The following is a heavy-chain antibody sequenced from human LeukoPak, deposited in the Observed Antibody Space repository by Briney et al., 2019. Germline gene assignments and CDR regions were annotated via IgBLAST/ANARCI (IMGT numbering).Heavy chain of an antibody. CDR1: GFTFSSYA. D-gene: IGHD6-13*01. J-gene: IGHJ4*02. CDR2: ISGSGGST. Sequence: GGSLRLSCAASGFTFSSYAMSWVCQAPGKGLEWVSAISGSGGSTYYADSVKGRFTISRDNSKNTLYLQMNSLRAEDTAVYYCAKDTSTRWYSSTPLPGDYWGQGTLVTVSS. V-gene: IGHV3-23*01. CDR3: AKDTSTRWYSSTPLPGDY.